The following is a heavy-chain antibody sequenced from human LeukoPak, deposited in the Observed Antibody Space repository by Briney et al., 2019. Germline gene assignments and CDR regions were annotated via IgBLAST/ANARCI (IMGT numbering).Heavy chain of an antibody. V-gene: IGHV1-3*01. CDR3: ARVRGSYYLFDY. CDR1: GYSFTSYA. CDR2: INAGNGNT. J-gene: IGHJ4*02. D-gene: IGHD1-26*01. Sequence: ASVKVSCKASGYSFTSYAMHWVRQAPGQSLEWMGWINAGNGNTKYSQKFQGRVTITRDTSASTAYMELSSLRSEDTAVYYCARVRGSYYLFDYWGQGTLVTVSS.